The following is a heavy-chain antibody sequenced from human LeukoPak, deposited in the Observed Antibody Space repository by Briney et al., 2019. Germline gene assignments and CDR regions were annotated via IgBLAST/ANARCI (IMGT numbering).Heavy chain of an antibody. D-gene: IGHD6-19*01. CDR3: ARQSEDRAVAGTFLLDY. J-gene: IGHJ4*02. V-gene: IGHV4-39*01. CDR2: IYYSGST. Sequence: SETLSLTCTVSGGSISSSNYYWGWIRQPPGKGLEWIGSIYYSGSTYYNPSLKSRVTISVDTSKNQFSLKLNSVTAADTAVYYCARQSEDRAVAGTFLLDYWGQGTLVTVSS. CDR1: GGSISSSNYY.